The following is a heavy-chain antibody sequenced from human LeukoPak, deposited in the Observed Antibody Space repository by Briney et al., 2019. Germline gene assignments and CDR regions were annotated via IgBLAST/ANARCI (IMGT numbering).Heavy chain of an antibody. CDR3: ARVTVSYSSSHPLDY. Sequence: SETLSLTCAVNGGTFSGYYWSWIRQPPGKGLEWIGEINHSGSTNYNPSLKSRVTISVDTSKHQFSLKLSSVTAADTAVYYCARVTVSYSSSHPLDYWGQGTLVTVSS. CDR2: INHSGST. J-gene: IGHJ4*02. V-gene: IGHV4-34*01. CDR1: GGTFSGYY. D-gene: IGHD6-13*01.